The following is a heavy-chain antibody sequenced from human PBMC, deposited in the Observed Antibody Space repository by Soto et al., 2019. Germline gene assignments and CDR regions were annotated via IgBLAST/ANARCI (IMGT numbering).Heavy chain of an antibody. J-gene: IGHJ6*02. CDR2: INPNSGGT. CDR1: GYTFTGYY. V-gene: IGHV1-2*04. Sequence: ASVKVSCTASGYTFTGYYMHWVRQAPGQGLEWMGWINPNSGGTNYAQKFQGWVTMTRDTSISTAYMELSRLRSDDTAVYYCAREVTTTIYGMDVWGQGTTVTVSS. CDR3: AREVTTTIYGMDV. D-gene: IGHD4-17*01.